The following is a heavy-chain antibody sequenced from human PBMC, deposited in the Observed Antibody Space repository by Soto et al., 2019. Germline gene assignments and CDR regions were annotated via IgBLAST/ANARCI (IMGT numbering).Heavy chain of an antibody. V-gene: IGHV3-23*01. CDR2: ISGSGGST. Sequence: EVQLLESGGGLGQQGGSLSLSCAASGFTFSSYAMSWVRQAPGKGLEWVSAISGSGGSTYYADSVKGRFTISRDNSKNTLYLQMNSLRAEDTAVYYCAKERYDDSRDDYWGLGTLCTVSS. CDR1: GFTFSSYA. J-gene: IGHJ4*02. CDR3: AKERYDDSRDDY. D-gene: IGHD3-22*01.